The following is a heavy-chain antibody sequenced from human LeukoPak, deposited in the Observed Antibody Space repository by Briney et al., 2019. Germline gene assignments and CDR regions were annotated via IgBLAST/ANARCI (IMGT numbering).Heavy chain of an antibody. D-gene: IGHD4-23*01. V-gene: IGHV4-34*01. CDR2: INHSGST. CDR3: ARGKQLWYYGGNGFDP. J-gene: IGHJ5*02. Sequence: SETLSLTCAVYGGSFSGYYWSWIRQPPGKGLEWIGEINHSGSTNYNPSLKSRVTISVDTSKNQFSLKLSSVTAADTAVYYCARGKQLWYYGGNGFDPWGQGTLVTVSS. CDR1: GGSFSGYY.